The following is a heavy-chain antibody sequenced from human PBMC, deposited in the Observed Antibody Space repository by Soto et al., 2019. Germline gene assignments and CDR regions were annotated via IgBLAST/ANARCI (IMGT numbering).Heavy chain of an antibody. CDR2: MNPNSGNT. J-gene: IGHJ6*03. D-gene: IGHD1-1*01. CDR1: GYTFTSYD. V-gene: IGHV1-8*01. CDR3: ARLGTPGDYYYYYYMDV. Sequence: ASVKVSCKASGYTFTSYDINWVRQATGQGLEWMGWMNPNSGNTGYAQKFQGRVTMTRNTSISTAYMELSSLRSEDTAVYYCARLGTPGDYYYYYYMDVWGKGTTVTVSS.